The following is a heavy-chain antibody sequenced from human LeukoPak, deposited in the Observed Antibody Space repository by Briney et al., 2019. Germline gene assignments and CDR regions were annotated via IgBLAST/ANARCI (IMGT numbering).Heavy chain of an antibody. CDR1: GFIFRSYA. J-gene: IGHJ4*02. V-gene: IGHV3-23*01. CDR2: ITANGDAT. D-gene: IGHD3-3*01. CDR3: ATFGVIVRNVYYDY. Sequence: QAGGSLRLSCVGSGFIFRSYAVTWVRQAPGKGLEWVSSITANGDATYYADSVKGRFTISRDNSKNTLYLQMSSLRAEDTAVYYCATFGVIVRNVYYDYWGQGALVAVSS.